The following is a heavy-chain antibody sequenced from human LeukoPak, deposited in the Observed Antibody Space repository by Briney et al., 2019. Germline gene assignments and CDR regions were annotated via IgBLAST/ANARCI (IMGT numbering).Heavy chain of an antibody. CDR2: INSDGSWT. CDR3: ARDLVWDSSGYYGS. D-gene: IGHD3-22*01. CDR1: GNYW. V-gene: IGHV3-74*01. J-gene: IGHJ5*02. Sequence: GGSLRLSCAASGNYWMHWVRQAPGKGLVWVSHINSDGSWTSYADSVKGRFTISKGNAKNTVYLQMNSLRAEDTAVYYCARDLVWDSSGYYGSWGQGTLVTVSS.